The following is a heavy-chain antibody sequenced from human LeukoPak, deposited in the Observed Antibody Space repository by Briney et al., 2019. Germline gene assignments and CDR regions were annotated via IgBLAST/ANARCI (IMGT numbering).Heavy chain of an antibody. CDR3: ARDLPYSSSWESIDY. D-gene: IGHD6-13*01. V-gene: IGHV1-18*03. Sequence: ASVKVSCKASGYTFTSYGILWVRQAPGQGLEWMGWISTYNGNTNYAQKIQGRVTMTTDTSTSTAYMELRSLRSDDMAVYYCARDLPYSSSWESIDYWGQGTLVTVSS. CDR2: ISTYNGNT. J-gene: IGHJ4*02. CDR1: GYTFTSYG.